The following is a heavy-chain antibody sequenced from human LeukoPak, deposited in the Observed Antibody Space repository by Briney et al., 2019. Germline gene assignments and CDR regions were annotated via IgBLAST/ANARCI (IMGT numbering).Heavy chain of an antibody. CDR1: GFIFSSYE. V-gene: IGHV3-48*03. CDR2: ISNSGSTI. CDR3: ARGGAILTAYFSNGRNRMYHFDS. Sequence: GGSLRLSCAASGFIFSSYEMSWVRHVPGKGLEWISYISNSGSTIYYADSVKGRFTISRDNARNSLYLQMSSLRDEDTALYYCARGGAILTAYFSNGRNRMYHFDSWGQGTLVTVSS. J-gene: IGHJ4*02. D-gene: IGHD3-9*01.